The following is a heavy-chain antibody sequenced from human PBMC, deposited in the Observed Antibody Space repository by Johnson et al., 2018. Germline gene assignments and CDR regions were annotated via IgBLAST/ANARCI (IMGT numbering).Heavy chain of an antibody. CDR1: GFPFIDYA. D-gene: IGHD5-18*01. CDR3: AKMNGADMRLWFFDY. CDR2: IHDRERGT. J-gene: IGHJ4*02. V-gene: IGHV3-23*04. Sequence: EVQLVESGGGLVQPGGSLRLSCAASGFPFIDYALSWVRQAPGKGLEWVSVIHDRERGTFYADSVKVRFPISRAASVNTLYLHINSLRAEDTAIYYCAKMNGADMRLWFFDYWGQGTLVTVSS.